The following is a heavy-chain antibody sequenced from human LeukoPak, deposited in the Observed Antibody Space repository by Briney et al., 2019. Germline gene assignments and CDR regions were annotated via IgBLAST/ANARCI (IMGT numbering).Heavy chain of an antibody. Sequence: SVKVSCKASGGTFSSYAISWVRQAPGQGLEWMGGIIPIFGTANYAQKFQGRVTITADKSTSTAYMELSSLRAEDTAVYYCATDSSGLDAFDIWGQGTMVTVSS. CDR3: ATDSSGLDAFDI. V-gene: IGHV1-69*06. CDR2: IIPIFGTA. CDR1: GGTFSSYA. D-gene: IGHD6-19*01. J-gene: IGHJ3*02.